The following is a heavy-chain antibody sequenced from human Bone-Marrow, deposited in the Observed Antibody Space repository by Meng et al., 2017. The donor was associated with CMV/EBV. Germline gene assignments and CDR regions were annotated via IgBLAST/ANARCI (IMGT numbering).Heavy chain of an antibody. CDR3: GTAITIFGVVNYYYYYGMDV. CDR2: INPSGGST. D-gene: IGHD3-3*01. Sequence: ASVKVSCKASGYTFTSYYMHWVRQAPGQGLEWMGIINPSGGSTSYAQKFQGRVTMTRDTSTSTVYMELSSLRSEDTAVYYCGTAITIFGVVNYYYYYGMDVWGQGTTVTVSS. V-gene: IGHV1-46*01. J-gene: IGHJ6*02. CDR1: GYTFTSYY.